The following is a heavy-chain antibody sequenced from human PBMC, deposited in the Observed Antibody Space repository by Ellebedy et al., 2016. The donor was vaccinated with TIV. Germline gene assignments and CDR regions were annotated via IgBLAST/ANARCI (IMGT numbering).Heavy chain of an antibody. D-gene: IGHD4-11*01. CDR2: IWYDGSNK. CDR3: ARDEAWGDYTLDY. CDR1: GFTFSSYG. Sequence: GESLKISCAASGFTFSSYGMHWVRQAPGKGLEWVAVIWYDGSNKYYADSVKGRFTISRDNSKNTLYLQMNSLRAEDTAVYYCARDEAWGDYTLDYWGQGTLVTVSS. J-gene: IGHJ4*02. V-gene: IGHV3-33*01.